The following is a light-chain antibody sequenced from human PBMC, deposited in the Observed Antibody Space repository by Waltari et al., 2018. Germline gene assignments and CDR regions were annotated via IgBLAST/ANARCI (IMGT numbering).Light chain of an antibody. CDR2: LNSDGSH. CDR3: QTWDTGIGL. CDR1: SGNSGPA. V-gene: IGLV4-69*01. Sequence: QPVLTQSPSASASLGASVKLTCTLSSGNSGPAIAWHQQQQGQAPLYLMRLNSDGSHSKGDGIPDRFSGSSSGAERYLTISNLQSEDEADYYCQTWDTGIGLFGGGTRLTVL. J-gene: IGLJ2*01.